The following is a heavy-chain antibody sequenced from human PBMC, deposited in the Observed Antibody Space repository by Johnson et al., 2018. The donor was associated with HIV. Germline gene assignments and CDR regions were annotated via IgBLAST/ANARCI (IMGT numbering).Heavy chain of an antibody. CDR1: GLTVSNNY. Sequence: VQLVESGGGVVQPGRSLRLSCAASGLTVSNNYMTWVRQAPGKGLEWVSVIFSGGSTYYADSVTGRFTISRDSSKNTLYLQMNSLRAEDTAVYYCARACRDGYTCDVFDIWGQGTMVTVSS. CDR3: ARACRDGYTCDVFDI. D-gene: IGHD5-24*01. CDR2: IFSGGST. V-gene: IGHV3-66*01. J-gene: IGHJ3*02.